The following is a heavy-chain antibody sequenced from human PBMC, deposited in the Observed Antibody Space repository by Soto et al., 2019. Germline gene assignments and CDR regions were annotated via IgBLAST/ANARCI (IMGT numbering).Heavy chain of an antibody. J-gene: IGHJ6*02. CDR1: GGSFRNYG. CDR2: IMPVFGTA. V-gene: IGHV1-69*01. CDR3: ERDRDYDLMTAREYDLDV. Sequence: QVQLVQSGAEVKKPGSSVRVSCKVSGGSFRNYGITWVRQSPGQGLEWMGGIMPVFGTAVYAKKFQGRVTISADELTTTASLELRSLSSDDTAVYFCERDRDYDLMTAREYDLDVWGQGTTVTV. D-gene: IGHD3-9*01.